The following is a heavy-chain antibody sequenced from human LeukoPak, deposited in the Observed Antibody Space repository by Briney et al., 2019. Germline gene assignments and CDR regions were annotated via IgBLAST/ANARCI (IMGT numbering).Heavy chain of an antibody. J-gene: IGHJ5*02. CDR2: MNPNSCGT. CDR1: GYTFTGYY. CDR3: VRGDNWNDDVDWFDP. D-gene: IGHD1-1*01. V-gene: IGHV1-2*02. Sequence: ASVKVSCKASGYTFTGYYMHWVRQAPGQGLEWMGWMNPNSCGTNYAQKFQGRVTMTRDTSISSAYMELSRLRSDDTAVYYCVRGDNWNDDVDWFDPWGQGTLVTVSS.